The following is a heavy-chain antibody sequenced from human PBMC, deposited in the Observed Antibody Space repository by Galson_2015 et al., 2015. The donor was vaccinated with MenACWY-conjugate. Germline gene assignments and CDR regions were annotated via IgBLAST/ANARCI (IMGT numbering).Heavy chain of an antibody. CDR1: GFTFSSYA. D-gene: IGHD3-3*01. J-gene: IGHJ2*01. CDR2: ISGSGIST. CDR3: AKQVLVGYFDL. Sequence: SLRLSCAASGFTFSSYAMSWVRQAPGKGLEWVSYISGSGISTHYADSVEGRFTIIRDNSKNTLYLQMSSLRAEDTAVYYCAKQVLVGYFDLWGRGTLVTVSS. V-gene: IGHV3-23*01.